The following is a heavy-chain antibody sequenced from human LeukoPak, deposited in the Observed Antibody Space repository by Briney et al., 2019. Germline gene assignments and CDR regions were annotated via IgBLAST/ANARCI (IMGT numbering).Heavy chain of an antibody. V-gene: IGHV3-20*04. CDR1: GFTFDDYG. CDR2: INWNGGST. CDR3: ARSGYCSSTSCPSYGYTGRAFDI. J-gene: IGHJ3*02. D-gene: IGHD2-2*01. Sequence: GGSLRLSCAASGFTFDDYGMSWVRQAPGKGLEWVSGINWNGGSTGYADSVKGRFTISRDNAKNSLYLQMSSLRAEDTALYYCARSGYCSSTSCPSYGYTGRAFDIWGQGTMVTVSS.